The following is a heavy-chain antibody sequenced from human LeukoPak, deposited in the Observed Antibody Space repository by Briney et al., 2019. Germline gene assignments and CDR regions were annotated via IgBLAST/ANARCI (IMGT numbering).Heavy chain of an antibody. J-gene: IGHJ3*02. CDR1: GFTFSSYS. Sequence: GGSLRLSCAASGFTFSSYSMNWVRQAPGKGLEWVSSISSSSSYIYYADPVKGRFTISRDNAKNSLYLQMNSLRAEDTAVYYCARDRDTYYDSSGRAFDIWGQGTMVTVSS. CDR2: ISSSSSYI. D-gene: IGHD3-22*01. CDR3: ARDRDTYYDSSGRAFDI. V-gene: IGHV3-21*01.